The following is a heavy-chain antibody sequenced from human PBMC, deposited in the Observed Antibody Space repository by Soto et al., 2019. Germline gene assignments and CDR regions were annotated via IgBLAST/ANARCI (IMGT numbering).Heavy chain of an antibody. CDR3: ARVFLYDSSGWAFDY. CDR1: GFTFSSYG. J-gene: IGHJ4*02. D-gene: IGHD3-22*01. CDR2: IWYDGSNK. V-gene: IGHV3-33*01. Sequence: WGSLRLSCAASGFTFSSYGMHWVRQAPGKGLEWVAVIWYDGSNKYYADSVKGRFTISRDNSKNTLYLQMNSLRAEDTAVYYCARVFLYDSSGWAFDYWGQGTLVTVSS.